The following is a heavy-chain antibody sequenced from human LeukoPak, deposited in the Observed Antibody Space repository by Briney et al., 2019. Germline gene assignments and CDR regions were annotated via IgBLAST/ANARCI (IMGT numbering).Heavy chain of an antibody. V-gene: IGHV3-43*01. CDR1: GFTFDDYT. J-gene: IGHJ4*02. D-gene: IGHD5-18*01. CDR2: ISWDGFST. Sequence: GGSLRLSCAASGFTFDDYTMHWVRQAPGKGLEWVSLISWDGFSTYYADSVKGRFTISRDNSKNSLYLQMNSLRTEDTALYYCAKDMSYNYGAPPLFDSWGQGTLVTVSS. CDR3: AKDMSYNYGAPPLFDS.